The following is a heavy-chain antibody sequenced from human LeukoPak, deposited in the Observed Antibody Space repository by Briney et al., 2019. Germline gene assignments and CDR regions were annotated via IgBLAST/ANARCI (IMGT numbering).Heavy chain of an antibody. J-gene: IGHJ5*02. V-gene: IGHV4-34*01. D-gene: IGHD3-16*01. Sequence: SETLSLTCAVYGGSFSGYYWSWIRQPPGKGLEWIGEINHSGSTNYNPSLKSRVTISVDTSKNQFSLKLSSVTAADTAVYYCARAWATGVWGSLNWFDPWGQGTLVTVSS. CDR2: INHSGST. CDR1: GGSFSGYY. CDR3: ARAWATGVWGSLNWFDP.